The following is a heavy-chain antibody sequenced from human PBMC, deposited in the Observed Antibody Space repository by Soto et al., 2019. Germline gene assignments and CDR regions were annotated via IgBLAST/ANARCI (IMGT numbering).Heavy chain of an antibody. CDR2: ISGSGGST. Sequence: GGSLRLSCAASGFTFSSYAMSWVRQAPGKGPEWVSAISGSGGSTYYADSVKGRFTISRDNSKNTLYLQMNSLRAEDTAVYYCAKGGDYGDYERGVFDYWGQGTLVTVSS. J-gene: IGHJ4*02. D-gene: IGHD4-17*01. CDR3: AKGGDYGDYERGVFDY. CDR1: GFTFSSYA. V-gene: IGHV3-23*01.